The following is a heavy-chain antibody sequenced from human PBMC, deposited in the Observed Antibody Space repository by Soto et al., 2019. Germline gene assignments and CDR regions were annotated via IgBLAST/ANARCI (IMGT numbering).Heavy chain of an antibody. CDR2: ISYDEIDK. V-gene: IGHV3-30*04. CDR1: GFTFSNYT. D-gene: IGHD3-10*01. CDR3: AGRSGSSDY. Sequence: GALRRAGTASGFTFSNYTMHWVRQAPGKGLEWVALISYDEIDKYFADAVKGRFTISRDNYKNTLYLQMDSLRAEDKAVYYCAGRSGSSDYWGRGTLVTVYS. J-gene: IGHJ4*02.